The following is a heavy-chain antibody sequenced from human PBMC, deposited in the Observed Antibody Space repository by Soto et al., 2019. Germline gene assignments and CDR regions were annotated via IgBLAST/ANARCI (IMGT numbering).Heavy chain of an antibody. D-gene: IGHD3-10*01. J-gene: IGHJ6*03. CDR3: ARHPQDPMVRGVMGYYYYYYYMDV. CDR2: IYPGDSDT. CDR1: GYSFTSYW. Sequence: PGESLKISCKGPGYSFTSYWIGWVRQMPGKGLEWMGIIYPGDSDTRYSPSFQGQVTISADKSISTAYLQWSSLKASDTAMYYCARHPQDPMVRGVMGYYYYYYYMDVWGKGTTVTVSS. V-gene: IGHV5-51*01.